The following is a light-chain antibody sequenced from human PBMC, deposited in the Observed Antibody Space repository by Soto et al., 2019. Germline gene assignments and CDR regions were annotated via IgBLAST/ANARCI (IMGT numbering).Light chain of an antibody. J-gene: IGKJ5*01. CDR3: QQRSNWPVT. Sequence: VGLTQSPATLSLAPLEISTLSXRASQFLSSYLAWYQQNNGQPPRXXTYDTSNRATGIPARFSGSGYGTDFNLTISSLETEDFAVYYCQQRSNWPVTFGQGTRLEIK. CDR1: QFLSSY. CDR2: DTS. V-gene: IGKV3-11*01.